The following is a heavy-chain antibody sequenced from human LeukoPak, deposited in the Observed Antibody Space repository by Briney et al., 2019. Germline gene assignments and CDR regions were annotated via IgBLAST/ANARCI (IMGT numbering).Heavy chain of an antibody. CDR1: GFTFSSYG. D-gene: IGHD3-16*01. CDR2: IWYDGSNK. Sequence: GGSLRLSCAASGFTFSSYGMHWVRQAPGKGLEWVAVIWYDGSNKFYADSVKGRFTISRDNSKNTLYLQMNSLRAEDTAVYYCARDYDFLHYYFDYWGQGTLVTVSS. J-gene: IGHJ4*02. V-gene: IGHV3-33*01. CDR3: ARDYDFLHYYFDY.